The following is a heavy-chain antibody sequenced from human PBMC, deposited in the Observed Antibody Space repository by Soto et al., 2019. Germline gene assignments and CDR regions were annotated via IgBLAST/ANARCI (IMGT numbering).Heavy chain of an antibody. V-gene: IGHV1-69*01. Sequence: QVQLVQSGAEVKKPGSSVKVSCTASGGSLRNSVISWVRQAPAQRLEWMGGVIPILGTANYAQKFQGRVTMTPDEATSTAYMDLSSLSPDDPAVYYCARLGHPGHWGPGTLVIVSS. CDR1: GGSLRNSV. CDR3: ARLGHPGH. J-gene: IGHJ4*02. CDR2: VIPILGTA.